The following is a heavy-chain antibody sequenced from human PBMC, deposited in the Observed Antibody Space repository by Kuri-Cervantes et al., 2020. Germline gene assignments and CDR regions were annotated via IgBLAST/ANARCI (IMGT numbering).Heavy chain of an antibody. CDR3: ARAPYCSSTSCYAGPRYNWFDP. CDR2: IIPIFGTA. V-gene: IGHV1-69*13. CDR1: RYTFTSYY. Sequence: SVKVSCKASRYTFTSYYMHWVRQAPGQGLEWMGGIIPIFGTANYAQKFQGRVTITADESTSTAYMELSSLRSEDTAVYYCARAPYCSSTSCYAGPRYNWFDPWGQGTLVTVSS. D-gene: IGHD2-2*01. J-gene: IGHJ5*02.